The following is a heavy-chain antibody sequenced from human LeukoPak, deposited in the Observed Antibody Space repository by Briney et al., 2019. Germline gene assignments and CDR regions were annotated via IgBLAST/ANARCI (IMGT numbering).Heavy chain of an antibody. CDR2: IWYDGSNK. J-gene: IGHJ4*02. CDR3: SRGTIRDFDY. Sequence: GRSLRLSCAAYGLTFSSYDMHWDRQAPGKGLEWVAVIWYDGSNKYYADSVKGRFTISRDNSKNTLYLQMNSLRAEDTAVYYCSRGTIRDFDYRGQGSLVTVSS. D-gene: IGHD1-1*01. CDR1: GLTFSSYD. V-gene: IGHV3-33*01.